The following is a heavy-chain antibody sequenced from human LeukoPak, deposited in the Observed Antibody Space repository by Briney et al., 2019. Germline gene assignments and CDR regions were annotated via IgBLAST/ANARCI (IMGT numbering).Heavy chain of an antibody. V-gene: IGHV3-21*01. J-gene: IGHJ4*02. CDR1: GFTFSDCD. D-gene: IGHD6-13*01. Sequence: PGGSLRLSCTASGFTFSDCDMNWFRQAPGKGLEWVSSISYRTSHIYYADSVKGRFTISRDNAKNSLYLQMDSLRAEGTAVYFCGRAFPPLRTAAAGDYWGQGTLVTVSS. CDR2: ISYRTSHI. CDR3: GRAFPPLRTAAAGDY.